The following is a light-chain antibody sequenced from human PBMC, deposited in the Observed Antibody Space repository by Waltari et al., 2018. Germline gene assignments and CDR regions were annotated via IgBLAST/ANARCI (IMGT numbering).Light chain of an antibody. CDR3: AAWDDSLKGVV. CDR2: SNN. CDR1: TSNIGSNT. J-gene: IGLJ2*01. V-gene: IGLV1-44*01. Sequence: QSVLTRPPSASGTPGQKITISCSGSTSNIGSNTVDWYQQLPGTAPKLLMYSNNLRPSGVPERFYGSKSGSSASLAIFGLQSEDDADYYCAAWDDSLKGVVFGGGTKVTVL.